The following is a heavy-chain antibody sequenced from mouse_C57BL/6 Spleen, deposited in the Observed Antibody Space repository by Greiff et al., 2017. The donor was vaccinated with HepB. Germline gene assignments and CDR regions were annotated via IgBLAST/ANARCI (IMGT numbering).Heavy chain of an antibody. CDR3: ARQIYYYGSSLYYAMDY. CDR1: GFTFSSYG. Sequence: EVQGVESGGDLVKPGGSLKLSCAASGFTFSSYGMSWVRQTPDKRLEWVATISSGGSYTYYPDSVKGRFTISRDNAKNTLYLQMSSLKSEDTAMYYCARQIYYYGSSLYYAMDYWGQGTSVTVSS. V-gene: IGHV5-6*01. J-gene: IGHJ4*01. D-gene: IGHD1-1*01. CDR2: ISSGGSYT.